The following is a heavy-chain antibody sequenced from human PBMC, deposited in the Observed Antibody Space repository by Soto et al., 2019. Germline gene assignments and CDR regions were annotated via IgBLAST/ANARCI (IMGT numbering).Heavy chain of an antibody. CDR1: GFTFSSYE. Sequence: VGSLRLSCAASGFTFSSYEMNWVRQAPGKGLEWVSYISSSGSTIYYADSVKGRFTISRDNAKNSLYLQMNSLRAEDTAVYYCARVYRYDYVWGSYPPGYWGQGTLVTVSS. V-gene: IGHV3-48*03. J-gene: IGHJ4*02. CDR2: ISSSGSTI. D-gene: IGHD3-16*02. CDR3: ARVYRYDYVWGSYPPGY.